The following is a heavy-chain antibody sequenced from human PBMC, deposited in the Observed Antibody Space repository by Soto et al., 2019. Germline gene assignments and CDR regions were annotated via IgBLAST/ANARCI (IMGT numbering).Heavy chain of an antibody. CDR3: AKDRLAGGFYY. V-gene: IGHV3-23*01. CDR2: VSATAGTT. Sequence: GGSLRLSCAASGCTFSNYAMSWGRQAPGKGLEWVSLVSATAGTTYYTDSVKGRFTISRDNSRNTVYLQMNSLRADDTAVYYCAKDRLAGGFYYCGQGTLVTVSS. D-gene: IGHD3-16*01. CDR1: GCTFSNYA. J-gene: IGHJ4*02.